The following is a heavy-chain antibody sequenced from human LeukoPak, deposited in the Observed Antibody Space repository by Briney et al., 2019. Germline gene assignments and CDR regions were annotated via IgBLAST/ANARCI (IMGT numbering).Heavy chain of an antibody. Sequence: GRSLRLSCAASGFSLSSYGMHWVRQAPGKGLEWVAVISYDGSNKDHADSVKGRFTISRDNAKNSLYLQMDSLRAEDTAVYYCARYNSGWDDYWGQGTLVTVSS. CDR1: GFSLSSYG. D-gene: IGHD6-19*01. V-gene: IGHV3-30*03. CDR2: ISYDGSNK. CDR3: ARYNSGWDDY. J-gene: IGHJ4*02.